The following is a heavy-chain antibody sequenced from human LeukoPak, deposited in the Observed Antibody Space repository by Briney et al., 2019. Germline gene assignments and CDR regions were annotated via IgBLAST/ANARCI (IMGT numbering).Heavy chain of an antibody. D-gene: IGHD2-2*01. J-gene: IGHJ4*02. CDR2: IIPIFGTA. CDR3: ARTYCSSTSCLDYAIDY. V-gene: IGHV1-69*05. Sequence: SVKVSCKASGGTFSSYAISWVRQAPEQGLEWMGRIIPIFGTANYAQKFQGRVTITTDESTSTAYMELSSLRSEDTAVYYCARTYCSSTSCLDYAIDYWGQGTLVTVSS. CDR1: GGTFSSYA.